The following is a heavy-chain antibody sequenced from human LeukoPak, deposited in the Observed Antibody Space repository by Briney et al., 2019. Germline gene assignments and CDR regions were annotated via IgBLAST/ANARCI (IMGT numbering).Heavy chain of an antibody. CDR2: IYYSGST. V-gene: IGHV4-39*01. Sequence: SETLSLTCTVSGGSISSSSYYWGWIRQPPGKGLEWIGSIYYSGSTYYNPSLKSRVTISVDTSKNQFSLKLSSVTAADTAVYYCARQRSGYSYGLFDYWGQGTLVTVSS. CDR3: ARQRSGYSYGLFDY. J-gene: IGHJ4*02. CDR1: GGSISSSSYY. D-gene: IGHD5-18*01.